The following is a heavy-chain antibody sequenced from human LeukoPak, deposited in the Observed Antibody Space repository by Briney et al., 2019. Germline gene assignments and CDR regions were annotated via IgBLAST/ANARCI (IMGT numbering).Heavy chain of an antibody. J-gene: IGHJ3*02. CDR3: ARGGSSWEDAFDI. D-gene: IGHD6-13*01. CDR2: INHSGST. CDR1: GGSISSSSYY. V-gene: IGHV4-39*07. Sequence: PSETLSLTCTVSGGSISSSSYYWGWIRQPPGKGLEWIGEINHSGSTNYNPSLKSRVTISVDTSKNQFSLKLSSVTAADTAVYYCARGGSSWEDAFDIWGQGTMVTVSS.